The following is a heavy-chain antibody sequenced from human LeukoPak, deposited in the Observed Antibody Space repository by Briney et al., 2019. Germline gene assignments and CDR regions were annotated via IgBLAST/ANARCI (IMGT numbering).Heavy chain of an antibody. Sequence: GGSLRLSCAASGFTLNNYAMSWVRQVPGKGLQWVSGISSSGGNTYYLDSVKGRFTISRDNSKNTLYLQMNSLRAEDTAGYYCARSLSSRFSGPRRPYYFDYWGQGTLVTVSS. CDR2: ISSSGGNT. CDR3: ARSLSSRFSGPRRPYYFDY. CDR1: GFTLNNYA. V-gene: IGHV3-23*01. D-gene: IGHD3-16*02. J-gene: IGHJ4*02.